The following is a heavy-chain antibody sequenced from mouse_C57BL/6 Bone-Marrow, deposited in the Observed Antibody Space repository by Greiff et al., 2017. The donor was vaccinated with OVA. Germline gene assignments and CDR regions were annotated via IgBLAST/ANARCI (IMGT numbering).Heavy chain of an antibody. V-gene: IGHV5-16*01. Sequence: DVKLVESEGGLVQPGSSMKLSCTASGFTFSDYYMAWVRQVPEKGLEWVANINYDGSSTYYLDSLKSRFIISRDNAKNILYLQMSSLKSEDTATYYCARVYYGSSYYFDYWGQGTTLTVSS. CDR3: ARVYYGSSYYFDY. J-gene: IGHJ2*01. CDR2: INYDGSST. CDR1: GFTFSDYY. D-gene: IGHD1-1*01.